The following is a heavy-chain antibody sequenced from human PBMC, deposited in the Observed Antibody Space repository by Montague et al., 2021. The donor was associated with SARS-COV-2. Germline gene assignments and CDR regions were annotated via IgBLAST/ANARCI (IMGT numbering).Heavy chain of an antibody. J-gene: IGHJ6*03. Sequence: SETLSLTCAVHGGSLSTYSWNWIRQPPGKGLEWIGEIHHGGSTNXDPSLKSRVTISADTSKNQFSLKLTSVSAAATAVYYCARLGDGVVPSPILGVGPYYSYYSLDVWGKGTTVTVSS. CDR2: IHHGGST. CDR3: ARLGDGVVPSPILGVGPYYSYYSLDV. D-gene: IGHD3-10*01. V-gene: IGHV4-34*01. CDR1: GGSLSTYS.